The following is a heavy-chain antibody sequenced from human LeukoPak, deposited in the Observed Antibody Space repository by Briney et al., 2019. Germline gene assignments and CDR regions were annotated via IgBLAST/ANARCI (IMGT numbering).Heavy chain of an antibody. V-gene: IGHV4-4*02. Sequence: SETLSLTCAVSGGSISSSTWWSWVRQPPGKGLEWIGEIYHSGSTNYNPSLKSRVTVSVDKSKNQFSLKLSSVTAADTAVYYCARRAPITIFGVVTPAELDYWGQGTLVTVSS. CDR2: IYHSGST. CDR3: ARRAPITIFGVVTPAELDY. D-gene: IGHD3-3*01. CDR1: GGSISSSTW. J-gene: IGHJ4*02.